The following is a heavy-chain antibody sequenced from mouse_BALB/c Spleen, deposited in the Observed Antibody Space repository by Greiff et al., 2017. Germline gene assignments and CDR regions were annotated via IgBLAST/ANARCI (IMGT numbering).Heavy chain of an antibody. D-gene: IGHD2-10*02. CDR2: INPGSGGT. V-gene: IGHV1-54*03. CDR1: GYTFTSYT. Sequence: VQLQQSGAELARPGASVKMSCKASGYTFTSYTMHWVKQRPGQGLEWIGVINPGSGGTNYNEKFKGKATLTADKSSSTAYMQLSSLTSDDSAVYCCAVWSNFDYWGQGTTLTVSS. CDR3: AVWSNFDY. J-gene: IGHJ2*01.